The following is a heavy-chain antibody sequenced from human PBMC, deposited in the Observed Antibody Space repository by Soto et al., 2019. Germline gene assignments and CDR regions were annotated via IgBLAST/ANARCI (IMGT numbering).Heavy chain of an antibody. CDR3: ARDNYDVLTGYFSY. V-gene: IGHV3-30*03. D-gene: IGHD3-9*01. CDR2: ISFDGNDK. Sequence: GGSLRLSCAASGFTFSSYGMHWVRQAPGKGLEWVAVISFDGNDKYYVDSVKGRFTISRDNSKNMVFLQVNSLRAEDTAVYYCARDNYDVLTGYFSYWGQGTVVTVSS. J-gene: IGHJ4*02. CDR1: GFTFSSYG.